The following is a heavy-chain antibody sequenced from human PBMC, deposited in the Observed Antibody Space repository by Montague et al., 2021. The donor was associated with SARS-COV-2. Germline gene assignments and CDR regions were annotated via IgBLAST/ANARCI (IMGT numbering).Heavy chain of an antibody. D-gene: IGHD6-13*01. CDR3: ASGRMVPYSSSWTALYYYYGMDV. Sequence: CAISGDSVSSNSAAWNWIRQSPSRGLEWPGRTYYRSKWYNDYAVSVKSRITINLDTSKNQFSLQLNSVTPEDTAVYYCASGRMVPYSSSWTALYYYYGMDVWGQGTPVTVSS. CDR1: GDSVSSNSAA. V-gene: IGHV6-1*01. J-gene: IGHJ6*02. CDR2: TYYRSKWYN.